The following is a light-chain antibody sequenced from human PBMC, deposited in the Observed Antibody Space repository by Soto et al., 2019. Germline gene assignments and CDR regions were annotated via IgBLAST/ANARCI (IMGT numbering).Light chain of an antibody. CDR1: SSNIGDNP. Sequence: ALTQPPSASGTPGQRITISCSGSSSNIGDNPVNWYQQLPGAAPKLLIYINDQRPSGVPDRFSGSKSGTSASLAISGLQPEDEADYYCAAWDDSLNALFGTGTKVTVL. V-gene: IGLV1-44*01. J-gene: IGLJ1*01. CDR2: IND. CDR3: AAWDDSLNAL.